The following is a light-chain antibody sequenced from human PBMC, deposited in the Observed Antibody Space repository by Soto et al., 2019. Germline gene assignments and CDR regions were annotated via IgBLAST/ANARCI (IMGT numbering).Light chain of an antibody. CDR1: QSISRY. CDR2: VAS. CDR3: QQSYGTPIT. V-gene: IGKV1-39*01. Sequence: DIQMTQSPSSLSTSVGDRVTITCRASQSISRYLNWYQQKPGKAPNLLIYVASSLQSEVPSRSSGSGSGTDFTLTITSLQPEDFATYYCQQSYGTPITFGQGTRLEIK. J-gene: IGKJ5*01.